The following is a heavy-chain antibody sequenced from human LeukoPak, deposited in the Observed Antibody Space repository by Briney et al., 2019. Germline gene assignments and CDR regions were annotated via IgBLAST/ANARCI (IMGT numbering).Heavy chain of an antibody. V-gene: IGHV4-38-2*01. D-gene: IGHD2-2*02. Sequence: SETLSLTCAVSGYSISSGYYWGWIRQPPGKGLEWIGSIYRSGSTYYNPSLKSRVTISVDTSKNQFSLKLSSVTAADTAVYYCASRDIVVVPAAIRTPHFDYWGQGTLVTVSS. CDR2: IYRSGST. CDR3: ASRDIVVVPAAIRTPHFDY. J-gene: IGHJ4*02. CDR1: GYSISSGYY.